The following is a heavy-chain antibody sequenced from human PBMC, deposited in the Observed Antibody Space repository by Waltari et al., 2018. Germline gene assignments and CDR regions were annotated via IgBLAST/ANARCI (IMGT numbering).Heavy chain of an antibody. CDR3: ARGGTYSFDAFDI. Sequence: EVQLVESGGGLVQPGGSLRLPCAASGFTFSGYWMHWVRQAPGKGLVWVSRINRDGSSTSYADSMKGRFTISRDNAKKTLYLQMNSLRAEDTAVYYCARGGTYSFDAFDIWGQGTMVTVSS. J-gene: IGHJ3*02. CDR1: GFTFSGYW. D-gene: IGHD5-18*01. CDR2: INRDGSST. V-gene: IGHV3-74*01.